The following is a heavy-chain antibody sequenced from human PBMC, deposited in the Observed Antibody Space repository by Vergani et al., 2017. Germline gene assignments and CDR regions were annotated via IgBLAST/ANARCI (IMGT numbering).Heavy chain of an antibody. J-gene: IGHJ4*02. CDR2: IYYSGST. CDR1: GGSLSSGGYY. D-gene: IGHD5-18*01. Sequence: QVQLQESGPGLVKPSETLSLTCTVSGGSLSSGGYYWSWIRQHPGKGLEWIGYIYYSGSTYYNPSLKSRVTISVDTSKNQFSLKLSSVTAADTAVYYCARGPRGYSYGPFGYWGQGTLVTVSS. CDR3: ARGPRGYSYGPFGY. V-gene: IGHV4-31*03.